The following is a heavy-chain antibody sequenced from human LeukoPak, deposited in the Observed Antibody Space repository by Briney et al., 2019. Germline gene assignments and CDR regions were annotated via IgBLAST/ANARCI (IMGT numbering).Heavy chain of an antibody. Sequence: PGGSLRLSCAASGFTFSSYVMTWVRQAPGKGLDWVSSISGSGDTTYYADSVRGRFTISRDNSKNTLYLQMNNLRAEDTAVYYCADYDFWSGYYFDYWGQGTLVTVSS. CDR1: GFTFSSYV. D-gene: IGHD3-3*01. V-gene: IGHV3-23*01. CDR3: ADYDFWSGYYFDY. J-gene: IGHJ4*02. CDR2: ISGSGDTT.